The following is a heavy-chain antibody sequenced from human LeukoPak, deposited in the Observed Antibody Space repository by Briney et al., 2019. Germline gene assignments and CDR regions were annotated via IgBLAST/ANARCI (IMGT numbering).Heavy chain of an antibody. Sequence: SGTLSLTCAVYGGSFSSYYLSWIRQSPGKGLEWIGEINHSGSTNYNPSLKNRVTIPVDTSKNQFSLKLSSVTAADTAVYYCARGVLAYSNYIHNWFDPWGQGTLVTVSS. D-gene: IGHD4-11*01. CDR1: GGSFSSYY. J-gene: IGHJ5*02. CDR3: ARGVLAYSNYIHNWFDP. V-gene: IGHV4-34*01. CDR2: INHSGST.